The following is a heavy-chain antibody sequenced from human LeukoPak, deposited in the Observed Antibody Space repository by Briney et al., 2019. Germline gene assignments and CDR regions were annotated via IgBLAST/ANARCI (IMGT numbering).Heavy chain of an antibody. CDR2: MYYIGST. Sequence: SETLSLTCTVSGGSISSYYWSWIRQPPGKGLEWIGSMYYIGSTYYNPSLKSRVTISVDTSKNQFSLKLSSVTAADTAVYYCARVPTVTFFDYWGQGTLVTVSS. CDR1: GGSISSYY. J-gene: IGHJ4*02. D-gene: IGHD4-17*01. CDR3: ARVPTVTFFDY. V-gene: IGHV4-39*01.